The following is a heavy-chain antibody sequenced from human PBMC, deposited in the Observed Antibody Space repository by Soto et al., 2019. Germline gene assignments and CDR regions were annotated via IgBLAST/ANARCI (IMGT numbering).Heavy chain of an antibody. V-gene: IGHV1-24*01. Sequence: GTSVKVTCEECGYSLLALSRRWVRQATGKGLEWMGRFDPEDGETVYAQKFQGRINMTEDTSTDTAYLELSSLRFEDTAVYYCATAGIVVTSQPQSGYWGHGILVTSPQ. D-gene: IGHD3-22*01. J-gene: IGHJ4*01. CDR3: ATAGIVVTSQPQSGY. CDR2: FDPEDGET. CDR1: GYSLLALS.